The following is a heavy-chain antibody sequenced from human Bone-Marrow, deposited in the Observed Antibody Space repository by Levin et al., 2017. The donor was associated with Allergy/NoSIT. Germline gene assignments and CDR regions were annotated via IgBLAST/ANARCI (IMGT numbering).Heavy chain of an antibody. J-gene: IGHJ6*02. CDR2: SIPFFGKS. CDR3: ARAFSAWSFYAMDV. Sequence: SVKVSCKASGGNFSSYAINWVRQAPGQGLEWMGGSIPFFGKSNYIEKFQDRVTITADSSTNTAYLELRNLRYGDTAVYYCARAFSAWSFYAMDVWGLGTTVTVAS. CDR1: GGNFSSYA. V-gene: IGHV1-69*06. D-gene: IGHD6-19*01.